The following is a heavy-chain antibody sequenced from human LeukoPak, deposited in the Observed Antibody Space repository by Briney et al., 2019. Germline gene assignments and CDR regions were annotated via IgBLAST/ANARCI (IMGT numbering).Heavy chain of an antibody. CDR1: GGSISSGSYY. Sequence: PSETLSLTCTVSGGSISSGSYYWSWIRQPAGKGLEWIGRIYTSGSTDYNPSLKSRVTISVDTSKNQFSLKLSSVTAADTAVYYCASYGSGSYAFDIWGQGTMVTVSS. V-gene: IGHV4-61*02. D-gene: IGHD3-10*01. CDR3: ASYGSGSYAFDI. CDR2: IYTSGST. J-gene: IGHJ3*02.